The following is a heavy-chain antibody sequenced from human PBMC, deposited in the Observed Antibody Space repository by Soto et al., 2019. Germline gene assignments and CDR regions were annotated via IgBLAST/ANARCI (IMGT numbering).Heavy chain of an antibody. D-gene: IGHD6-19*01. Sequence: PGGSLRLSCAASGFTFDDYAMHWVRQAPGKGLEWVSGISWNSGSIGYADSVKGRFTISRDNAKNSLYLQMNSLRAEDTALYYCAKDIHSSGWPSDAYDIWGQGTMVTVSS. CDR2: ISWNSGSI. CDR1: GFTFDDYA. J-gene: IGHJ3*02. V-gene: IGHV3-9*01. CDR3: AKDIHSSGWPSDAYDI.